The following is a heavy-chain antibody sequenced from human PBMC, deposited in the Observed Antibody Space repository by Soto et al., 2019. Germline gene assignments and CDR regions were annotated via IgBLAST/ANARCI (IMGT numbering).Heavy chain of an antibody. CDR1: GYTFTSYG. CDR3: ARGKAYCGGDCYPGTLFAY. D-gene: IGHD2-21*02. J-gene: IGHJ4*02. V-gene: IGHV1-18*01. Sequence: QVQLVQSGAEVKKPGASVKVSCKASGYTFTSYGISWVRQAPGQGLEWMGWISAYNGNTNYAQKLQGRVTMTTDTSTSTADMELRSLRSDDTAVYYCARGKAYCGGDCYPGTLFAYWGQGTLVTVSS. CDR2: ISAYNGNT.